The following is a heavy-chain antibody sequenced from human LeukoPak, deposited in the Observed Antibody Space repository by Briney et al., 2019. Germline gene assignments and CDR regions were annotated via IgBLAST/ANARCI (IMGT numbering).Heavy chain of an antibody. V-gene: IGHV1-69*13. CDR1: GGTFSSYA. CDR2: IIPVFGTA. Sequence: SVKVSCKASGGTFSSYAISWVRQAPGQGLEWVGGIIPVFGTANYAQKFQGRVTITADESTSTAYMELSSLRSEDTAVYYCARDRVVGLGIDNAFDIWGHGTMVTVS. D-gene: IGHD2-15*01. J-gene: IGHJ3*02. CDR3: ARDRVVGLGIDNAFDI.